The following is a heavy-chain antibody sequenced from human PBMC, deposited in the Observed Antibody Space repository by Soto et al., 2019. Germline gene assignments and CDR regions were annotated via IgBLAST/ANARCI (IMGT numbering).Heavy chain of an antibody. D-gene: IGHD2-8*01. J-gene: IGHJ3*02. V-gene: IGHV1-3*01. CDR3: ARNLYGRAFDI. Sequence: ASVKVSCKASGYTFTSYAMNRVRQAPGQGLEWMGWINAIDVHTNYSQKFNDRVTMTTNRFTDTAYMELSSLTLVDTAVYFCARNLYGRAFDIWGQGTMVTVSS. CDR1: GYTFTSYA. CDR2: INAIDVHT.